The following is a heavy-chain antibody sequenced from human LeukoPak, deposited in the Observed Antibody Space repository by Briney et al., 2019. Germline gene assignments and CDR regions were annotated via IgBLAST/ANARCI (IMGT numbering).Heavy chain of an antibody. J-gene: IGHJ4*02. CDR2: INSDGTT. Sequence: GGSLRLSCTAAGFIFNNYWMHWVRQAPGKGLVWVSRINSDGTTIYAESVKGRFTISRDNAKNTLYLQMNSLRAEDTAVYYCARDGSLPDYWGQGTLVTVSS. V-gene: IGHV3-74*01. D-gene: IGHD2-15*01. CDR3: ARDGSLPDY. CDR1: GFIFNNYW.